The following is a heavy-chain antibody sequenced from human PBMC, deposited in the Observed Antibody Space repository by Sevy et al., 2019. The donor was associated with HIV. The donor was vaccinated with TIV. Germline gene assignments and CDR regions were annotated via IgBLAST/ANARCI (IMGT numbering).Heavy chain of an antibody. CDR2: INPGDSDT. CDR1: GYSFTSYW. V-gene: IGHV5-51*01. J-gene: IGHJ3*02. Sequence: GEALKISCKGSGYSFTSYWIGWVRQMPGKGLEWMGIINPGDSDTRYSPSFQGQVTISADKSISTAYLQWSSLKASDTAMYYCARHLGSGWPHHAFDIWGQGTMVTVSS. D-gene: IGHD6-19*01. CDR3: ARHLGSGWPHHAFDI.